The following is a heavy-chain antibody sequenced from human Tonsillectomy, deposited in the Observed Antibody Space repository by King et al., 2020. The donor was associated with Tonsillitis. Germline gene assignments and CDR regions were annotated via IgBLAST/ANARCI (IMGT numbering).Heavy chain of an antibody. J-gene: IGHJ4*02. CDR3: ARVSSGWCRDY. CDR1: GFTFSSYA. CDR2: ISYDGSNK. D-gene: IGHD6-19*01. V-gene: IGHV3-30-3*01. Sequence: VQLVESGGGVVQPGRSLRLSCAASGFTFSSYAMHWVRQAPGKGLEWVAVISYDGSNKYYADSVKGRFTISRDNSKNTLYLQMNSLRAEDTAVYYCARVSSGWCRDYWGQGTLVTVSS.